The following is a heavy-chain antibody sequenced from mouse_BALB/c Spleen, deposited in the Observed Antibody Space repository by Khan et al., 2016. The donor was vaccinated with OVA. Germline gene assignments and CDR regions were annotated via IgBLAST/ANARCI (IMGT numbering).Heavy chain of an antibody. Sequence: DLVKPGASVKLSCRASGYTFTSYWINWIKQRPGQGLEWIGRIAPGSGSTSYHEKFKAKAILTVDKSSNTAHIQFSSLSSEDSAVCFCARSNYYGSGLYAMDYWGQGTSVTVSS. J-gene: IGHJ4*01. CDR1: GYTFTSYW. CDR2: IAPGSGST. CDR3: ARSNYYGSGLYAMDY. V-gene: IGHV1S41*01. D-gene: IGHD1-1*01.